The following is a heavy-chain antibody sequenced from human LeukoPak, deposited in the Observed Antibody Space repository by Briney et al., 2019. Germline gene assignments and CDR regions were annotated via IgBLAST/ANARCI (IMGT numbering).Heavy chain of an antibody. J-gene: IGHJ6*02. CDR2: ISGSGGST. V-gene: IGHV3-23*01. CDR3: ARDLWYSSSWSGTGYYYYYGMDV. CDR1: GFTFSSYA. Sequence: GGSLRLSCAASGFTFSSYAMSWVRQAPGKGLEWVSAISGSGGSTYYAEPVKGRFTISRENAKNSLYLQMNSLRAGDTAVYYCARDLWYSSSWSGTGYYYYYGMDVWGQGTTVTVSS. D-gene: IGHD6-13*01.